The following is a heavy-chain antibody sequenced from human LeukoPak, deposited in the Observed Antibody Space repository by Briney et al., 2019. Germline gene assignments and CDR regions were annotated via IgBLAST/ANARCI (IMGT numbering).Heavy chain of an antibody. D-gene: IGHD3-22*01. CDR2: IYYSGST. CDR1: GGSFSSYY. V-gene: IGHV4-59*08. CDR3: ARLGSDYYDSSGYYAY. Sequence: SETLSLTCAVYGGSFSSYYWSWIRQPPGKGLEWIGYIYYSGSTNYNPSLKSRVTISVDTSKNQFSLKLSSVTAADTAVYFCARLGSDYYDSSGYYAYWGRGTLVTVSS. J-gene: IGHJ4*02.